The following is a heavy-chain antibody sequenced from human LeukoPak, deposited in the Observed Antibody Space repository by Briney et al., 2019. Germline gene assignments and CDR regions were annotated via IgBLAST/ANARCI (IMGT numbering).Heavy chain of an antibody. V-gene: IGHV4-39*01. CDR2: IYYSGDT. D-gene: IGHD2/OR15-2a*01. CDR3: ARSTTIPYHAFDI. CDR1: GASIISTSHY. Sequence: SETLFLTCTVSGASIISTSHYWGWIRQPPGKGLEWIGSIYYSGDTYYNPSLKSRDTMSVDTSKNQFSLKLNSVTAADTAVYYCARSTTIPYHAFDIWGQGTMVTVSS. J-gene: IGHJ3*02.